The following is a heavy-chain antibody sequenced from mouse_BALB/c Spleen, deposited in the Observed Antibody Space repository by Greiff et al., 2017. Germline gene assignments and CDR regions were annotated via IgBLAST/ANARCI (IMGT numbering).Heavy chain of an antibody. CDR1: GFSLTGYG. D-gene: IGHD1-1*01. CDR3: ASIYYYGSSGDWYFDV. Sequence: VQLQESGPGLVQPSQSLSITCTVSGFSLTGYGVNWVRQPPGKGLEWLGMIWGDGSTDYNSALKSRLSISKDNSKSQVFLKMNSLQTDDTARYYCASIYYYGSSGDWYFDVWGAGTTVTVSS. CDR2: IWGDGST. V-gene: IGHV2-6-7*01. J-gene: IGHJ1*01.